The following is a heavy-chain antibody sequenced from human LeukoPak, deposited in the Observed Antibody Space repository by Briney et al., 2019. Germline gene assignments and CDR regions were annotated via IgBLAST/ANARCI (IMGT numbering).Heavy chain of an antibody. CDR3: ARETSTGVVGAVDYFDY. V-gene: IGHV4-38-2*02. D-gene: IGHD1-26*01. CDR1: GGSFSGYY. J-gene: IGHJ4*02. Sequence: SETLSLTCAVYGGSFSGYYWGWIRQPPGKGLEWIGSIYHSGSTYYNPSLKSRVTISVDTSKNQFSLKLSSVTAADTAVYYCARETSTGVVGAVDYFDYWGQGTLVTVSS. CDR2: IYHSGST.